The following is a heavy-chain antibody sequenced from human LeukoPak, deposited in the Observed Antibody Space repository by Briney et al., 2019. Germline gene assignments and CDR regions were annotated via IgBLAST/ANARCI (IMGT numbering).Heavy chain of an antibody. D-gene: IGHD4-17*01. CDR1: GGSFSSYY. Sequence: SETLSLTCAVYGGSFSSYYWSWIRQSPGKGLEWIGEIHHGGSPSCSPSLKGRVTISVDTSKNQLSLILTSVTAADTAVYYCTRNGDYNLEFWGQGALVTVSS. V-gene: IGHV4-34*01. CDR2: IHHGGSP. CDR3: TRNGDYNLEF. J-gene: IGHJ4*02.